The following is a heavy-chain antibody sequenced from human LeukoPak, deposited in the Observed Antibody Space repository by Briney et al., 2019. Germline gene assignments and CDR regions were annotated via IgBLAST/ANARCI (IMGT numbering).Heavy chain of an antibody. V-gene: IGHV3-74*01. CDR2: INSDGSST. Sequence: GGSLRLSCAASGFTFSSNWMHWVRRAPGKGLVWVSRINSDGSSTSYADSVKGRFTISRDNAKNTLYLQMNSLRAEDTAVYYCTRERSSDWSVDWGQGTLVTVSS. CDR3: TRERSSDWSVD. CDR1: GFTFSSNW. D-gene: IGHD3-9*01. J-gene: IGHJ4*02.